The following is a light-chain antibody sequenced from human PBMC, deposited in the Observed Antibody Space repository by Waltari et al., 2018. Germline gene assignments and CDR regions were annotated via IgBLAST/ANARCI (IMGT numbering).Light chain of an antibody. CDR1: HLGSKW. CDR2: ADS. J-gene: IGLJ1*01. CDR3: QTWDSNIFV. Sequence: GQTASIACSGDHLGSKWTSWYQQKAGQSPVLVIYADSERPSGVPGRFSAARPGDTVTLNISGTQDLDEADYYCQTWDSNIFVFGPGTKVTVL. V-gene: IGLV3-1*01.